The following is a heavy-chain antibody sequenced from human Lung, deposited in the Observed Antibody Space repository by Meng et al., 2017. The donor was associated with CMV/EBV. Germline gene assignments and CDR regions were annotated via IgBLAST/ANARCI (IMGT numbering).Heavy chain of an antibody. D-gene: IGHD2/OR15-2a*01. CDR3: AREGPDYNSSYFDY. CDR1: GFTFRTYA. V-gene: IGHV3-30-3*01. Sequence: VHLVGSGGGVVRPGSSLRLSCAASGFTFRTYAMHWVRQAPGKGLEWMTIISYDGNNKYADSVKGRFTISRDNSKNTLYLQMNSLRTEDTAVYYCAREGPDYNSSYFDYWGQGTLVTVSS. J-gene: IGHJ4*02. CDR2: ISYDGNN.